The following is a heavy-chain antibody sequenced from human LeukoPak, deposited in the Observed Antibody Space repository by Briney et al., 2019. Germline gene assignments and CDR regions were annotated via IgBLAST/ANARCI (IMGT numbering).Heavy chain of an antibody. Sequence: SETLSLTCAVSGYSISSGYYWSWIRPPAGKGLEWIGRIYTSGSTNYNPSLKSRVTISVDTSKNEFSLKLSSVTAADTAVYYCASGYYYRGDYWGQGTLVTVSS. CDR3: ASGYYYRGDY. J-gene: IGHJ4*02. D-gene: IGHD3-22*01. V-gene: IGHV4-61*02. CDR1: GYSISSGYY. CDR2: IYTSGST.